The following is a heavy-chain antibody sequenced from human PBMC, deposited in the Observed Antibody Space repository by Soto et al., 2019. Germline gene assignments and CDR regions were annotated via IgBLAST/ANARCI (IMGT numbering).Heavy chain of an antibody. D-gene: IGHD1-26*01. Sequence: GGSLRLSCAASGFTFSSYGMHWVRQAPGKGLEWVAVISYDGSNKYYADSVKGRFTISRDNSKNTLYLRMNSLRAEDTAVYYCAKDGASGDYYYYGMDVWGQGTTVTVSS. J-gene: IGHJ6*02. CDR2: ISYDGSNK. V-gene: IGHV3-30*18. CDR3: AKDGASGDYYYYGMDV. CDR1: GFTFSSYG.